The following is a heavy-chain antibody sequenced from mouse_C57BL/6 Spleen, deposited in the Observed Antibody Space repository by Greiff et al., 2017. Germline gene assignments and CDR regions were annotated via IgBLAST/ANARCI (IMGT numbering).Heavy chain of an antibody. D-gene: IGHD1-1*01. CDR3: TEYYGRGVY. CDR1: GFTFSNYW. J-gene: IGHJ3*01. Sequence: EVHLVESGGGLVQPGGSMKLSCVASGFTFSNYWMNWVRQSPETGLEWVAQIRLKSDNYATHYAESVKGRFTISRDDSKSSVYLQMINLRAEDTGMYYCTEYYGRGVYWGQGTLVTVSA. CDR2: IRLKSDNYAT. V-gene: IGHV6-3*01.